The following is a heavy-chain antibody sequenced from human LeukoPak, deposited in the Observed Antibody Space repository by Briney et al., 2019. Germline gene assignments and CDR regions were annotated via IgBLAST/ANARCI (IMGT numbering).Heavy chain of an antibody. J-gene: IGHJ5*01. V-gene: IGHV4-59*08. CDR1: GGSVGRYF. CDR2: IYNNGNK. CDR3: ARYSWSGSNPGSWFDP. D-gene: IGHD1-14*01. Sequence: SETLSLTCTVSGGSVGRYFWSWIRQPPGKGLEWIGYIYNNGNKNYNPSLESRISISVDTSNNQFSLKLSSVTAADTALYYCARYSWSGSNPGSWFDPWGQGTLVTVSS.